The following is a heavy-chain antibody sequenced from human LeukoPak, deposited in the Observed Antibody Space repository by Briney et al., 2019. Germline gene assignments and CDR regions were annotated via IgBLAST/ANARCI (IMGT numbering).Heavy chain of an antibody. CDR1: GGSISSYY. J-gene: IGHJ4*02. CDR3: ARDLYGSSDY. V-gene: IGHV4-59*12. CDR2: IYYSGST. Sequence: PSETLSLTCTVSGGSISSYYWSWIRQPPGKGLEWIGYIYYSGSTNYNPSLKSRVTISVDTSKNQFSLKLSSVTAADTAVYYCARDLYGSSDYWGQGTLVTVSS. D-gene: IGHD2/OR15-2a*01.